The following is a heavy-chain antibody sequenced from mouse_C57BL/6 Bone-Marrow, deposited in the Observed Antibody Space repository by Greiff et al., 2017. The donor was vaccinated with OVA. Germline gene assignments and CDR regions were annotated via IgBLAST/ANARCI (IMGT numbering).Heavy chain of an antibody. Sequence: EVHLVESGGGLVQPGESLKLSCESNEYEFPSHDMSWVRKTPEKRLELVAAINSDGGSTYYPDTMERRFIISRDNTKKTLYLQMSSLRSEDTALYYDATYYSNSKGGFFAYWGQGTLVTVSA. CDR3: ATYYSNSKGGFFAY. D-gene: IGHD2-5*01. CDR1: EYEFPSHD. J-gene: IGHJ3*01. CDR2: INSDGGST. V-gene: IGHV5-2*01.